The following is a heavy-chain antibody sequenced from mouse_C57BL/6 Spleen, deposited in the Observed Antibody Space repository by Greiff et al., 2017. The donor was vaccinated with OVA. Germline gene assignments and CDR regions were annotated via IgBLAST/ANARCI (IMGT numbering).Heavy chain of an antibody. V-gene: IGHV1-50*01. CDR2: IDPSDSYT. CDR3: ARCYYGSSYVDY. CDR1: GYTFTSYW. J-gene: IGHJ2*01. D-gene: IGHD1-1*01. Sequence: VQLQQPGAELVKPGASVKLSCKASGYTFTSYWMQWVKQRPGQGLEWIGEIDPSDSYTNYNQKFKGKATLTVDTSSSTAYMQLSSLTSEDSAVSDCARCYYGSSYVDYWGQGTTLTVSS.